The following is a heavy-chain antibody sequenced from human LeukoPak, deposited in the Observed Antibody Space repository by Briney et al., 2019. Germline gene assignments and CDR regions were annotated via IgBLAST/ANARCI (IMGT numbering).Heavy chain of an antibody. CDR2: IYTSGST. V-gene: IGHV4-61*02. Sequence: PSQTLSLTCTVSGGSISSGSYYWSWIRQPAGKGLEWIGRIYTSGSTNYNPSLKSRVTISVDTSKNQFSLKLSSVTAADTAVYYCAGVPPRGYYYYYMDVWGKGTTVTVSS. CDR3: AGVPPRGYYYYYMDV. J-gene: IGHJ6*03. CDR1: GGSISSGSYY.